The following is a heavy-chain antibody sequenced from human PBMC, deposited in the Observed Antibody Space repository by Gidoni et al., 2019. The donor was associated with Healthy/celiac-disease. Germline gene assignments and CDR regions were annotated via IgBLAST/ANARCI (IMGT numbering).Heavy chain of an antibody. J-gene: IGHJ6*02. CDR3: ARAQSTNNAYYYYYGMDV. D-gene: IGHD1-20*01. Sequence: EVQLVESGGGLIQPGGSLRLSCAASGFPVSSHYMSWVRQAPGKGLEWVSVIYSGGSTYYADSVKGRFTISRDNSKNTLYLQMNSLRAEDTAVYYCARAQSTNNAYYYYYGMDVWGQGTTVTVSS. V-gene: IGHV3-53*01. CDR2: IYSGGST. CDR1: GFPVSSHY.